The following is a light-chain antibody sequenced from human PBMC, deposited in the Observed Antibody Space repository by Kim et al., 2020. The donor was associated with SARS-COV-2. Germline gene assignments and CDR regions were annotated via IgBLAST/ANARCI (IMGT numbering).Light chain of an antibody. CDR2: TTS. Sequence: AAVGDRVTITCRASQGISNSLVWYQQKSGKAPNRLVYTTSTLQSGVPSRFSGSGSGTDYTLTISSLQPEDFATYYCQQYYSVPLTFGGGTKVDIK. J-gene: IGKJ4*01. CDR1: QGISNS. V-gene: IGKV1-NL1*01. CDR3: QQYYSVPLT.